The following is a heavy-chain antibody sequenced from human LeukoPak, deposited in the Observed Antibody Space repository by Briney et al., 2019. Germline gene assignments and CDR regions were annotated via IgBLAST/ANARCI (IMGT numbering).Heavy chain of an antibody. CDR2: IYYSGST. CDR3: ARHAIEATYSWFDP. J-gene: IGHJ5*02. CDR1: GGSISSSSYY. V-gene: IGHV4-39*01. Sequence: SETLSLTCTVSGGSISSSSYYWGWIRQPPGKGLEWIGSIYYSGSTYNNPSLKSRVTISVDTSKNQFSLKLSSVTAADTAVYYCARHAIEATYSWFDPWGQGTLVTVSS. D-gene: IGHD2-21*01.